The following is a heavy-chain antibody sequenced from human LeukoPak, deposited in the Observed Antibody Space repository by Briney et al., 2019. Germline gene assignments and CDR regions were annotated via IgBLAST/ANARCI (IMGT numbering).Heavy chain of an antibody. Sequence: SETLSLTCTVSGGSISSSDYYWGWIRQPPGKGLEWIGSFDHTGTTYYNPSLKSRVTTSVDTSKNQFSLRLSSVTAADTAVYFCARGGYYGSGNDFRFDPWGQGTLVTVSS. CDR3: ARGGYYGSGNDFRFDP. V-gene: IGHV4-39*07. CDR2: FDHTGTT. CDR1: GGSISSSDYY. J-gene: IGHJ5*02. D-gene: IGHD3-10*01.